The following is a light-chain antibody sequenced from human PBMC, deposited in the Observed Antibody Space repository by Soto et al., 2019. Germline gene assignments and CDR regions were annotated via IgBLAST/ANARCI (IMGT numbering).Light chain of an antibody. CDR2: GAS. J-gene: IGKJ2*01. V-gene: IGKV3-20*01. CDR3: QQYGGSTPYT. CDR1: QSVSSSY. Sequence: EIVLTQSPGTLSLSPGERATLSCRASQSVSSSYLAWYQQKPGQAPRLLIYGASIRSTGITDRFSGSGSGTDFTLTISRLEPEDFAVYYCQQYGGSTPYTFGQGTKLEIK.